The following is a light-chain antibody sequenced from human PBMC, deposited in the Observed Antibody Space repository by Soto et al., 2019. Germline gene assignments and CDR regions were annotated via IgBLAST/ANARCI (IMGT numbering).Light chain of an antibody. CDR3: QQYGTSSIT. J-gene: IGKJ5*01. CDR2: DAS. Sequence: ESVLTQSPGTLSLSPGERATLSCRASQTIIGNYLAWYQQKPGQAPRLLIYDASSRATGIPDRFSGSGSGTDFTLTISRLEPEDFAMYYCQQYGTSSITFGQGTRLEIK. CDR1: QTIIGNY. V-gene: IGKV3-20*01.